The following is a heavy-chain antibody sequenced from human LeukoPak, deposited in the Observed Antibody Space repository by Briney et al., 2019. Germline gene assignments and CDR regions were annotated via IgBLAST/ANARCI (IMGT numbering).Heavy chain of an antibody. CDR2: INPNSGGT. D-gene: IGHD3-3*01. CDR3: ARGTYDFWSGYPNWFDP. CDR1: GYTFTGYY. Sequence: ASVKVSCKDSGYTFTGYYIHWVRQAPGQGLEWMGWINPNSGGTNYAQKFQGRVTMTRDTSISTAYMELSRLRSDDTAVYYCARGTYDFWSGYPNWFDPWGQGTLVTVSS. J-gene: IGHJ5*02. V-gene: IGHV1-2*02.